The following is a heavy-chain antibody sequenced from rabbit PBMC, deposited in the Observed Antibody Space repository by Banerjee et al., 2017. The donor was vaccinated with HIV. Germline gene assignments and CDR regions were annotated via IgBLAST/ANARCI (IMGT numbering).Heavy chain of an antibody. CDR2: IYGGSSGTT. CDR3: ARAYDDYGEYYYDMDL. D-gene: IGHD2-1*01. J-gene: IGHJ6*01. CDR1: GFSFSSRYF. Sequence: QSLEESGGGLVQPEGSLALTCTASGFSFSSRYFMCWVRQAPGKGLEWIACIYGGSSGTTYYASWAKGRFTIPKTSSTTVTLQMTSLTAADTATYFCARAYDDYGEYYYDMDLWGPGTLVTVS. V-gene: IGHV1S40*01.